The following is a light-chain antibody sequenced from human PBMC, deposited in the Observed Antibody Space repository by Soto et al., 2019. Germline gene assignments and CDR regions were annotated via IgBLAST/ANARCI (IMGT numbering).Light chain of an antibody. Sequence: EIVLTQSPGTLSLTPGERATLSCGASQSVSSNYLAWYQQKPGRAPRLLIYGASSRATGIPDRFSGSGSGTEFTLTINGLQPDDFATYYCQQYDGYSPQTFGQGTKVDI. CDR3: QQYDGYSPQT. CDR1: QSVSSNY. J-gene: IGKJ1*01. CDR2: GAS. V-gene: IGKV3-20*01.